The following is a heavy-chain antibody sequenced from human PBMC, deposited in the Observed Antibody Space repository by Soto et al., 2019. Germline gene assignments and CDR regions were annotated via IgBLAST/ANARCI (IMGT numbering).Heavy chain of an antibody. J-gene: IGHJ4*02. CDR3: ARMYYDILTNYRTFDY. CDR1: GGSISTYF. V-gene: IGHV4-59*01. D-gene: IGHD3-9*01. Sequence: PSETLSLTCTVSGGSISTYFWTWIRQPPGKGLEWIGYIYYTGSTSYNPSHKSRVTISLDTSKHHFSLSLSSVTAADTAVYYCARMYYDILTNYRTFDYWGQGALVTVSS. CDR2: IYYTGST.